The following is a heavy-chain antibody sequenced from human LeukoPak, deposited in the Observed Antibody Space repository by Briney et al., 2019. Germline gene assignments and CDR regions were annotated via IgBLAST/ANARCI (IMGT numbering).Heavy chain of an antibody. V-gene: IGHV3-21*01. J-gene: IGHJ4*02. CDR3: ARDWSSGFCSSTSCYFV. CDR2: ISSSSSYI. D-gene: IGHD2-2*01. Sequence: PGGSLRLSCAASGFTFSSYSMTWVRQAPGKGLEWVSSISSSSSYIYYADSVKGRFTISRDNAKNSLYLQMNSLRAEDTAVYYCARDWSSGFCSSTSCYFVWGQGTLVTVSS. CDR1: GFTFSSYS.